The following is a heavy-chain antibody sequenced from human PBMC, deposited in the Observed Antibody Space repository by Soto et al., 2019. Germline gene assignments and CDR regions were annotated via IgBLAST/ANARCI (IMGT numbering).Heavy chain of an antibody. J-gene: IGHJ5*02. V-gene: IGHV4-59*12. D-gene: IGHD3-10*01. CDR2: VYSGGGT. Sequence: SETLSLTCTVSGGSISSYYWSWIRQSPGKGLEWIGYVYSGGGTNYSPSFMGRVTISVDTTDNQFSLKLTSVTAADTAVYYCARVPGPWGQGTLVTVSS. CDR1: GGSISSYY. CDR3: ARVPGP.